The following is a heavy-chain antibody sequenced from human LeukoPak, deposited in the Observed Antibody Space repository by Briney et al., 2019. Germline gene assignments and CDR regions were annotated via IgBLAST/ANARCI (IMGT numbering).Heavy chain of an antibody. Sequence: PSETPSLTCTVSGGSISSYYWSWIRQPPGKGLEWIGYIYYSGSTNYNPSLKSRVTISVDTSKNQFSLKLSSVTAADTAVYYCAAPIAVAGTYYYGMDVWGQGTTVTVSS. CDR2: IYYSGST. V-gene: IGHV4-59*12. D-gene: IGHD6-19*01. CDR1: GGSISSYY. CDR3: AAPIAVAGTYYYGMDV. J-gene: IGHJ6*02.